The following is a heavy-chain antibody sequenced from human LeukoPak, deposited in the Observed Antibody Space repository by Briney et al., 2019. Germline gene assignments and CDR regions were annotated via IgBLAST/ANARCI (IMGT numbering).Heavy chain of an antibody. V-gene: IGHV4-59*08. CDR3: ARQSVVGAKKPDHFDY. D-gene: IGHD1-26*01. CDR2: IYNSGNI. Sequence: SETLSLTRTVSGGSISSGYWSWLRQPPGKGLEWIGYIYNSGNINYNPSLKSRVTMSVDTSRNQFSLKLSSVTAADTAVYYCARQSVVGAKKPDHFDYWGQGTLVTVSS. J-gene: IGHJ4*02. CDR1: GGSISSGY.